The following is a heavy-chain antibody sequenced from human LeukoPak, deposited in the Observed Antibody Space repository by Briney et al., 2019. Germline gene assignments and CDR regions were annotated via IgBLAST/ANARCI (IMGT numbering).Heavy chain of an antibody. CDR1: GGSISTYY. J-gene: IGHJ4*02. CDR3: ARESSWGNFDY. Sequence: SETLSLTCTVSGGSISTYYWSWIRQPPGKGLEWIGYIYYSGSTNYNPSLKSRVTISVDKSKSLFSLKLSSVTAADTAVYFCARESSWGNFDYWGQGTLVTVSS. D-gene: IGHD7-27*01. CDR2: IYYSGST. V-gene: IGHV4-59*01.